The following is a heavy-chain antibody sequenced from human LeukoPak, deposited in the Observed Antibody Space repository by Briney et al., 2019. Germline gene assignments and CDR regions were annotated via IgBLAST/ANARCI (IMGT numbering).Heavy chain of an antibody. Sequence: GGSLRLSCAASGSTFDDYATHWVRQAPGKGLEWVSGISWNSGSIGYADSVKGRFTISRDNAKNSLYLQMNSLRAEDTALYYCAKGRSYGSGNDYWGQGTLVTVSS. J-gene: IGHJ4*02. D-gene: IGHD3-10*01. CDR3: AKGRSYGSGNDY. CDR1: GSTFDDYA. CDR2: ISWNSGSI. V-gene: IGHV3-9*01.